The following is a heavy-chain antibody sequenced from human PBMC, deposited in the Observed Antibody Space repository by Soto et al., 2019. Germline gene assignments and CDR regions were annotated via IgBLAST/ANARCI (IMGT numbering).Heavy chain of an antibody. V-gene: IGHV3-23*01. CDR1: GFPFSEYG. CDR3: AKGVMYSTKGLDV. Sequence: GGSRRLSCAASGFPFSEYGMTWVRQAPGRGLEWVSAMTGRGGSIHYAESVRGRFIISRDNSKNTLYLQMNRLRAGDMAVYYCAKGVMYSTKGLDVWGQGTTVTVSS. J-gene: IGHJ6*02. CDR2: MTGRGGSI. D-gene: IGHD2-15*01.